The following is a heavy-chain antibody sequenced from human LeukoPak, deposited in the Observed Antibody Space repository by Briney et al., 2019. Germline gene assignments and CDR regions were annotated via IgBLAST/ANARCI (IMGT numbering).Heavy chain of an antibody. D-gene: IGHD1-26*01. Sequence: ASVKVSCKASGYTFTSYYMHWVRQAPGQGLEWMGIINPSGGSTNYAQKFQGRVTITADESTSTAYMELSSLRSEDTAVYYCAREVASGSYSFGGQGTLVTVSS. CDR1: GYTFTSYY. CDR3: AREVASGSYSF. J-gene: IGHJ4*02. CDR2: INPSGGST. V-gene: IGHV1-46*01.